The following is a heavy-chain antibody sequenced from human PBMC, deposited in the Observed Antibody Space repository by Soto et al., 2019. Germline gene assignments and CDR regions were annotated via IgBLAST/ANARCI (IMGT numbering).Heavy chain of an antibody. J-gene: IGHJ4*02. CDR1: GYTFTSYG. Sequence: ASVKVSCKASGYTFTSYGISWVRQAPGQGLEWMGWISAYNGNTNYAQKLQGRVTMTTDTSTSTAYMELRSLRSDDTAVYYCARVRAPYYDFWSGPDYWGQGTLVTVSS. D-gene: IGHD3-3*01. CDR3: ARVRAPYYDFWSGPDY. CDR2: ISAYNGNT. V-gene: IGHV1-18*01.